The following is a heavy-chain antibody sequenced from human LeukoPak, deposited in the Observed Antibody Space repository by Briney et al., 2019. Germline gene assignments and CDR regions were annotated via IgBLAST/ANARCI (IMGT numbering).Heavy chain of an antibody. CDR1: GFTFSSYG. Sequence: GRSLRLSCAASGFTFSSYGMHWVRQAPGKGLEWVAVISYDGSNKYYADSVKGRFTISRDNSKNTLYLQMNSLRAEDTAVYYCAKDLTMGFRLGYWGQGTLVTVSS. CDR3: AKDLTMGFRLGY. J-gene: IGHJ4*02. D-gene: IGHD4/OR15-4a*01. CDR2: ISYDGSNK. V-gene: IGHV3-30*18.